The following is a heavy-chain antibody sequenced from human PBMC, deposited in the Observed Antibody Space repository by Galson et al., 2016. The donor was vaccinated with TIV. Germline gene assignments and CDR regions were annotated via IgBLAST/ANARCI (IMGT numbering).Heavy chain of an antibody. CDR3: AKDPRLYGDYFLHYFDY. Sequence: SLRLSCAASGFTLSDYGMNWVRQAPGEGLEWVAVISYDGSDQYYAGSVKGRFTISRDNSKNTLYLQMNSLRSDDTAMYYCAKDPRLYGDYFLHYFDYWGQGTLVTVSS. V-gene: IGHV3-30*18. J-gene: IGHJ4*02. CDR1: GFTLSDYG. D-gene: IGHD4-17*01. CDR2: ISYDGSDQ.